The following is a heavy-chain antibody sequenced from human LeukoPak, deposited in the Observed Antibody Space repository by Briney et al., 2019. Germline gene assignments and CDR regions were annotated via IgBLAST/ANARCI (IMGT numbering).Heavy chain of an antibody. D-gene: IGHD2-15*01. V-gene: IGHV3-21*01. CDR1: GFTVSSNY. Sequence: GGSLRLSCAASGFTVSSNYMSWVRQAPGKGLEWVSSITTTSSYIYYADSVRGRFTISRDNAKNSLYLLMDSLRVEDTAVCYCARSGCPGGSCYLRYSWLDLWGRGTLVTVSS. CDR3: ARSGCPGGSCYLRYSWLDL. CDR2: ITTTSSYI. J-gene: IGHJ5*02.